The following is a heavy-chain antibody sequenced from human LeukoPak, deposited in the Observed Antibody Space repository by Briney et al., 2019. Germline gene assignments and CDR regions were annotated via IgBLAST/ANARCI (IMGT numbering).Heavy chain of an antibody. CDR2: IRFDGTSE. CDR1: GFTFSNFG. CDR3: ARGLYQLQRPGKKYYYYYMDV. V-gene: IGHV3-30*02. D-gene: IGHD2-2*01. J-gene: IGHJ6*03. Sequence: GGSLRLSCAASGFTFSNFGMHWVRQAPGKGLEWVAFIRFDGTSEFYADTVKARFTISRDNAKNSLYLQMNSLRAEDTAVYYCARGLYQLQRPGKKYYYYYMDVWGKGTTVTISS.